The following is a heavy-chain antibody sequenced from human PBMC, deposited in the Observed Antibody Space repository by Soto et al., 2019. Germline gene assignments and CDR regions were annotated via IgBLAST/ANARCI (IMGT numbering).Heavy chain of an antibody. CDR3: AKLYWNPRYFDY. D-gene: IGHD1-1*01. J-gene: IGHJ4*02. CDR2: ITDSGGST. Sequence: GSLSLSCAASGFNFSSVAMSWVRQAPGKGLEWVSSITDSGGSTDYADSVKGRFTISRDNSRNNLYLQMNSLRADDTAVYYCAKLYWNPRYFDYWGQGTRVTAPQ. CDR1: GFNFSSVA. V-gene: IGHV3-23*01.